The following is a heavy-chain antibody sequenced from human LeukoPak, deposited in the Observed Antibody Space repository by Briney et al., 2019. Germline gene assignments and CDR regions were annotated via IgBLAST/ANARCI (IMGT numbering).Heavy chain of an antibody. CDR3: ARDPTTVTKGFDI. Sequence: SETLSLTCTVSDHSFSTHYWTWIRQPPGKGLEWLGYISYSRSTNYNPSLKSRVTISVDTSKKQFSLKMNSVTAADTAVYYCARDPTTVTKGFDIWGQGTLVTVSS. D-gene: IGHD4-17*01. CDR1: DHSFSTHY. V-gene: IGHV4-59*11. J-gene: IGHJ3*02. CDR2: ISYSRST.